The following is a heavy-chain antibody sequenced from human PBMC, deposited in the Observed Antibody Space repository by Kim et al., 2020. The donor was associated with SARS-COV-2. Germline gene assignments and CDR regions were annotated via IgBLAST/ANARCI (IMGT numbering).Heavy chain of an antibody. D-gene: IGHD5-12*01. CDR2: IYYSGST. J-gene: IGHJ6*02. CDR1: GGSISSYY. CDR3: ARVPRETYSGYDYGYYYGMDV. Sequence: SETLSLTCTVSGGSISSYYWSWIRQPPGKGLEWIGYIYYSGSTNYYPSLKSRVTISVDTSKNQFSLKLRSVTAADTAVYYCARVPRETYSGYDYGYYYGMDVWGQGTTVTVSS. V-gene: IGHV4-59*13.